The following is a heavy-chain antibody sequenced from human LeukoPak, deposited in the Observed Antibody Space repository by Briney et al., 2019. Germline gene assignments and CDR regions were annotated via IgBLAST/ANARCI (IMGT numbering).Heavy chain of an antibody. D-gene: IGHD1-26*01. V-gene: IGHV4-34*01. CDR3: ARGGPLSGSYYGPIDY. CDR2: INHSGST. Sequence: PSETLSLTCAVYGGSSSGYYWSWIRQPPGKGLEWIGEINHSGSTNYNPSLKSRVTISVDTSKNQFSLKLSSVTAADTAVYYCARGGPLSGSYYGPIDYWGQGTLVTVPS. CDR1: GGSSSGYY. J-gene: IGHJ4*02.